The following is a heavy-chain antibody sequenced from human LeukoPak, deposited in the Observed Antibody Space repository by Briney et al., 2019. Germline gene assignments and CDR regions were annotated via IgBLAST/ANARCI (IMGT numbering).Heavy chain of an antibody. J-gene: IGHJ6*04. CDR2: IYHSGST. CDR3: AREVGCSGGSCYPYYYYYYGMDV. Sequence: SETLSLTCAVSGYSISSGYYWGWIRQPPGKGLEWIGSIYHSGSTYYKPSLKSRVTIPVDTSKNQFSLKLSSVTAADTAVYYCAREVGCSGGSCYPYYYYYYGMDVWGKGTTVTVSS. D-gene: IGHD2-15*01. V-gene: IGHV4-38-2*02. CDR1: GYSISSGYY.